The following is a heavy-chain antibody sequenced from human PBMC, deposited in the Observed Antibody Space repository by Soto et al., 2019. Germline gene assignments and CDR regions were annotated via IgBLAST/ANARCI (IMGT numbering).Heavy chain of an antibody. V-gene: IGHV4-61*01. D-gene: IGHD3-22*01. CDR1: GGSVSSGSYY. CDR2: VFSSGTT. CDR3: ARVGDSGYYWYFDY. Sequence: PSETLSLTCTVSGGSVSSGSYYWSWIRQPPGKGLECIGRVFSSGTTNYNPSLKSRVTMSVDTSKNQLSLKLTSVTAADTAVYYCARVGDSGYYWYFDYWGQGALVTVSS. J-gene: IGHJ4*02.